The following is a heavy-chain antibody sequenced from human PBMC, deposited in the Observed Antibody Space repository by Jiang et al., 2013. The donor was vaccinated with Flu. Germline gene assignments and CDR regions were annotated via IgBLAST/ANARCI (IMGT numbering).Heavy chain of an antibody. J-gene: IGHJ6*02. Sequence: SLTCAISGDSVSSNSAAWNWIRQSPSRGLEWLGRTYYRSKWYNDYAVSVKSRITINPDTSKNQFSLQLNSVTPEDTAVYYCARGAVALPNNRYGMDVWGQGTTVTVSS. CDR3: ARGAVALPNNRYGMDV. D-gene: IGHD6-19*01. CDR2: TYYRSKWYN. V-gene: IGHV6-1*01. CDR1: GDSVSSNSAA.